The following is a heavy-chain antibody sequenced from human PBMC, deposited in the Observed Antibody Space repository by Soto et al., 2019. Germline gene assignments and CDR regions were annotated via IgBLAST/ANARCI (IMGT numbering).Heavy chain of an antibody. CDR3: ARVPDR. D-gene: IGHD2-2*01. V-gene: IGHV4-39*07. Sequence: PSETLSLTCTVSGGSISSSSYYWGWIRQPPGKGLEWIGSNSGSTYYNPSLKSRVTISVDTSKNQFSLKLSSVTAADTAVYYCARVPDRWGQGTLVTVSS. CDR1: GGSISSSSYY. CDR2: NSGST. J-gene: IGHJ5*02.